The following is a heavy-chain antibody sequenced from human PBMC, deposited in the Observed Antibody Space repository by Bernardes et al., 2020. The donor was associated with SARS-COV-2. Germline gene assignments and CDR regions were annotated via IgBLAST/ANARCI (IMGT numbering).Heavy chain of an antibody. CDR2: IYWDDDK. CDR3: AHRRPGTWEGDWFDP. J-gene: IGHJ5*02. D-gene: IGHD1-26*01. V-gene: IGHV2-5*02. Sequence: SGPTLVKPTQTLTLTCTFSGFSLSTTGVGVGWIRQPPGKALEWLALIYWDDDKRYSPSLKSRLSITKDTSKNQVVLTMTNVDPVDTATYYCAHRRPGTWEGDWFDPWGQGTLVSVSS. CDR1: GFSLSTTGVG.